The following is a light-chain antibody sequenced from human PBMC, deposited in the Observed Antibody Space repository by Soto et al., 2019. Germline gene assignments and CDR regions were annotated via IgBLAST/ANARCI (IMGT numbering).Light chain of an antibody. CDR3: SSYTSSSTYV. J-gene: IGLJ1*01. CDR1: SSDVGVYDY. V-gene: IGLV2-14*01. CDR2: DVS. Sequence: QSVLTQPASVSGSPGQSITISCTGTSSDVGVYDYVSWYQQHPGKAPKLMIYDVSDRPSGVSNRFSGSKSANTASLTISGLQAEDEADYYCSSYTSSSTYVFGTGTRLTVL.